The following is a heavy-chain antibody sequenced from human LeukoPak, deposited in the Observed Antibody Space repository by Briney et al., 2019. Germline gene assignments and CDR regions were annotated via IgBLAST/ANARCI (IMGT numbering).Heavy chain of an antibody. V-gene: IGHV4-39*07. CDR3: ARVGGMDEY. Sequence: PSETLSLTCTVSGGSISSSSYYWGWIRQPPGKGLEWIGSIYYSGSTYYNPSLKSRVTISVDTSKNQFSLKLSSVTAADTAVYYCARVGGMDEYWGQGTLVTVSS. CDR1: GGSISSSSYY. D-gene: IGHD4-23*01. J-gene: IGHJ4*02. CDR2: IYYSGST.